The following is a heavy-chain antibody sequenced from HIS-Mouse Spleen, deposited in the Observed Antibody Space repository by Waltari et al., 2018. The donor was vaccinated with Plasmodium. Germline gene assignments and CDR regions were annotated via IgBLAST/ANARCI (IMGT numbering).Heavy chain of an antibody. J-gene: IGHJ4*02. V-gene: IGHV4-34*01. CDR2: INHSGST. Sequence: QVQLQQWGAGLLKPSETLSLTCAVYGGSFRGYYWSWIRQPPGTGREWIGEINHSGSTNYNPSLKSRVTISVDTSKNQFSLKLSSVTAADTAVYYCARGLDYDSSGYYLSYFDYWGQGTLVTVSS. CDR3: ARGLDYDSSGYYLSYFDY. D-gene: IGHD3-22*01. CDR1: GGSFRGYY.